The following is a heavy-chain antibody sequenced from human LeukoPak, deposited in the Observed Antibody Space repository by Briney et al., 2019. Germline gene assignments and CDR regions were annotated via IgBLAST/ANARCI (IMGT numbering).Heavy chain of an antibody. V-gene: IGHV1-18*01. J-gene: IGHJ6*02. CDR3: ARDKVALYGLDV. Sequence: GASVKVSCKASGGTFSSYAIRWVRQAPGQGLEWMGWISAYNGNTNYAQKLQGRVTMTTDTSTSTAYMELRSLRSDDTAVYYCARDKVALYGLDVWGQGTTVTVSS. CDR2: ISAYNGNT. CDR1: GGTFSSYA.